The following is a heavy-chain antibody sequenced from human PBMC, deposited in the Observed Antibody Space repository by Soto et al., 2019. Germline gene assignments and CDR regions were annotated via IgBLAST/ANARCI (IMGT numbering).Heavy chain of an antibody. D-gene: IGHD3-10*01. CDR3: AKNLAYGSGKRYYYYGMDV. J-gene: IGHJ6*02. Sequence: EVQLLESGGGLVQPGGSLRLSCAASGFTFSSYAMSWVRQAPGKGLEWVSGISGSGGSTYYADSVTGRFTISRDNSKNTLYLQMNSLRAEDTAEYYCAKNLAYGSGKRYYYYGMDVWGQGTTVTVSS. CDR1: GFTFSSYA. V-gene: IGHV3-23*01. CDR2: ISGSGGST.